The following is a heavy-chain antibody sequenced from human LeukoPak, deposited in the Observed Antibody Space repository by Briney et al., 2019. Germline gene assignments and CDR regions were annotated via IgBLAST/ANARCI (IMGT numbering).Heavy chain of an antibody. V-gene: IGHV4-39*07. Sequence: SETLSLTCTVSGSSISSSDYYWSWIRQPPGRGLEWLGRIYSTGSTNYNPSLKSRVTMSVDTSKNQFSLRLRSVTAADTAVYYCARQIASAGTAGFDFWGQGALVTVSS. J-gene: IGHJ4*02. CDR3: ARQIASAGTAGFDF. D-gene: IGHD6-13*01. CDR2: IYSTGST. CDR1: GSSISSSDYY.